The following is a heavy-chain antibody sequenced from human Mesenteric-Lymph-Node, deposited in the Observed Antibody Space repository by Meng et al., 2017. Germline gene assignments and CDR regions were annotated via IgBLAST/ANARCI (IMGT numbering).Heavy chain of an antibody. J-gene: IGHJ6*02. CDR3: ARFPPNTAMADYGMDV. D-gene: IGHD5-18*01. CDR1: GGTFSSYT. CDR2: IIPIFGTA. Sequence: SVKVSCKASGGTFSSYTISWVRQAPGQGLEWMGGIIPIFGTANYAQKFQGRVTITTDESTSTAYMELSSLRSEDTAVYYCARFPPNTAMADYGMDVWGQGTTVTVSS. V-gene: IGHV1-69*05.